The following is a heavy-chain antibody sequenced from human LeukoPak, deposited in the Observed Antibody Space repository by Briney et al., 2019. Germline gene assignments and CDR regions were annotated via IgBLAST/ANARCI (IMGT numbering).Heavy chain of an antibody. CDR2: INPNSGGT. D-gene: IGHD3-22*01. Sequence: ASVKVSCKASGYTFTGYYMHWVRQAPGQGLEWMGWINPNSGGTNYAQKFQGRVTMTRDTSISTAYMELSRLRSDDTAVYYCASWDGYYDSSGPYYFDYWSQGTLVTVSS. CDR3: ASWDGYYDSSGPYYFDY. J-gene: IGHJ4*02. CDR1: GYTFTGYY. V-gene: IGHV1-2*02.